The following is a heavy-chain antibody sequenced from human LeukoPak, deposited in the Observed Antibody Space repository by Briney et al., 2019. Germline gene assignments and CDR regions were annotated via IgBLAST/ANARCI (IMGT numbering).Heavy chain of an antibody. CDR3: AKRSGYTTGWFFDF. J-gene: IGHJ4*02. V-gene: IGHV3-23*01. Sequence: GGSLRLSCAASELSFSSYPMTWSPKAPGKGLEGAPSISGSGDNTYYAESVKGRFTISRDNSKNTLFLQMNSLRAEDTAVFYCAKRSGYTTGWFFDFWGQGTLVTVSS. CDR2: ISGSGDNT. CDR1: ELSFSSYP. D-gene: IGHD6-19*01.